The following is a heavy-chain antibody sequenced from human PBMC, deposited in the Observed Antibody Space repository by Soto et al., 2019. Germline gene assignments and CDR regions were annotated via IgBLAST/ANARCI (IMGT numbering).Heavy chain of an antibody. CDR1: GFTFSSYA. D-gene: IGHD3-16*01. CDR2: ISGSGGST. CDR3: AISNLKGGMIY. J-gene: IGHJ4*02. V-gene: IGHV3-23*01. Sequence: EVQLLESGGGLVQPGGSLRLSCAASGFTFSSYAMSWVRQAPGKGLEWVSAISGSGGSTYYADSVKGRFTISRDNSKNMLYLQMNSLRAEDTAVYYCAISNLKGGMIYWGQGTLVTVSS.